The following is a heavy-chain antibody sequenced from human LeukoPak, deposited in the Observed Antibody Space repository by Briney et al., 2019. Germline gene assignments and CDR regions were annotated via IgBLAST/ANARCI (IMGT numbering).Heavy chain of an antibody. D-gene: IGHD3-22*01. V-gene: IGHV3-30-3*01. CDR1: GFTFSSYA. CDR3: AKDRVIVVLDY. Sequence: PGRSLRLSCAASGFTFSSYAMHWVRQAPGKGLEWVAVISYDGSNKYYADSVKGRFTISRDNSKNTLYLQMNSLRAEDTAVYYCAKDRVIVVLDYWGQGTLVTVSS. CDR2: ISYDGSNK. J-gene: IGHJ4*02.